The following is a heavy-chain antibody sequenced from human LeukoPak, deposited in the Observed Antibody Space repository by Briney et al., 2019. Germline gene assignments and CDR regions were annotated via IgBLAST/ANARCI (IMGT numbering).Heavy chain of an antibody. Sequence: PGGPLRLSCAASGLTFSSYSMNWVRQAPGKGLEWVSSISSSSSYIYYADSVKGRFTISRDNAKNSLYLQMNSLRAEDTAVYYCAKVPSSRHYFGYWGQGTLVTVSS. CDR1: GLTFSSYS. CDR3: AKVPSSRHYFGY. J-gene: IGHJ4*02. CDR2: ISSSSSYI. V-gene: IGHV3-21*04.